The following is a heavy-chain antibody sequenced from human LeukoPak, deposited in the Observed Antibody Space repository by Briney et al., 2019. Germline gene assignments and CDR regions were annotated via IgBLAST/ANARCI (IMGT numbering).Heavy chain of an antibody. CDR1: GFTFTNYA. J-gene: IGHJ4*02. Sequence: GGSLRLYCAASGFTFTNYAISWVRQAPGKGLDWVSAITDSGDSTYYADSVRGRFTISRDNSKNTLYLQMNSLRAEDTAVYYCAKDPCDYWGQGTLVTVSS. CDR3: AKDPCDY. CDR2: ITDSGDST. V-gene: IGHV3-23*01.